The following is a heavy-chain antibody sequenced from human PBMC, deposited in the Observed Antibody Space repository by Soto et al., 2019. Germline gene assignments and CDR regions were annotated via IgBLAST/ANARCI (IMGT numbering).Heavy chain of an antibody. CDR3: ARVNKGPRLVAPYYFDY. Sequence: QVQLQESGPGLVKPSQTLSLTCTVSGGSISSGGYYWSWICQHPGKGLEWIGYIYYSGSTYYNPSLKSRVTISVDTSKNQFSLKLSSVTAADTAVYYCARVNKGPRLVAPYYFDYWGQGTLVTVSS. CDR1: GGSISSGGYY. V-gene: IGHV4-31*03. J-gene: IGHJ4*02. CDR2: IYYSGST. D-gene: IGHD5-12*01.